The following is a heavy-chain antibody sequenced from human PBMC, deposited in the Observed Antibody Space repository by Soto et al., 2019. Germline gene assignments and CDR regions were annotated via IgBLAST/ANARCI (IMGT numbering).Heavy chain of an antibody. CDR1: GFTFSSYG. CDR2: ISYDGSNK. J-gene: IGHJ4*02. CDR3: AKEIEVATVTFFDY. D-gene: IGHD4-17*01. V-gene: IGHV3-30*18. Sequence: GGSLRLSCAASGFTFSSYGMHWVRQAPGKGLEWVAVISYDGSNKYYADSVKGRFTISRDNSKNTLYLQMNSLRAEDTAVYYCAKEIEVATVTFFDYWGQGTLVTVSS.